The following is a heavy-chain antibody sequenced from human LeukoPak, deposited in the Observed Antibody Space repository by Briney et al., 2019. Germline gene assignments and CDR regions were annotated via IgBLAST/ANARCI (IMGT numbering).Heavy chain of an antibody. D-gene: IGHD1-26*01. CDR1: GGSISSSSYY. Sequence: SETLSLTCTVSGGSISSSSYYWGWIRQPPGKGLEWIGSIYYSGSTNYNPSLKSRVTISVDTSKNQFSLKLSSVTAADTAVYYCARGGASRYYYYYMDVWGKGTTVTVSS. CDR2: IYYSGST. CDR3: ARGGASRYYYYYMDV. V-gene: IGHV4-39*07. J-gene: IGHJ6*03.